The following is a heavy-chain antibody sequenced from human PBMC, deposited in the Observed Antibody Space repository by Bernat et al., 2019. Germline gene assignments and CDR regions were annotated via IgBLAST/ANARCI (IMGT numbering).Heavy chain of an antibody. CDR2: IKQDGSEK. V-gene: IGHV3-7*03. J-gene: IGHJ5*02. CDR1: GFTFSSYW. Sequence: EVQLVESGGGLVQPGGSLRLSCAASGFTFSSYWMSWVRQAPGKGLEWVANIKQDGSEKYYVDSVKGRFTISRDNAKNSLYLQMNSLRAEDTAVYYCAKGRGLVVVPAAMAAGWFDPWGRGTLVTVSS. D-gene: IGHD2-2*01. CDR3: AKGRGLVVVPAAMAAGWFDP.